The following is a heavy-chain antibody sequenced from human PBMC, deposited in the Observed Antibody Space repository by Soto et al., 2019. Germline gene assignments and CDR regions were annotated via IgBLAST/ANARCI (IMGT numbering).Heavy chain of an antibody. CDR3: APGHYTDGSGYGD. D-gene: IGHD3-22*01. Sequence: QVQLVQAGGEVKRPVSSVKISCKASGGSFNTYAISWMRQAPGHGLEWMGTVIVVLATSNYAQRFQGRVTITADDSTSTVYMETRNLRSEDKDVYFCAPGHYTDGSGYGDWGQGTLVTVS. CDR2: VIVVLATS. CDR1: GGSFNTYA. J-gene: IGHJ4*02. V-gene: IGHV1-69*11.